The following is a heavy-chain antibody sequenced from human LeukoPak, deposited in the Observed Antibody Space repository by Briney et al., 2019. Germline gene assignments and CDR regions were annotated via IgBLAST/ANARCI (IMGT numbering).Heavy chain of an antibody. CDR1: GFSFSSFW. D-gene: IGHD3-22*01. CDR3: ARRQYYYDSSGYLDWFDP. J-gene: IGHJ5*02. Sequence: PGGSLRLSCAASGFSFSSFWMNWVRQAPGKGLEWVANIKEDGSEKYYVDSVKGRVTISRDNANKSLYLQMNSLRAEDTAVYYCARRQYYYDSSGYLDWFDPWGQGTLVTVSS. CDR2: IKEDGSEK. V-gene: IGHV3-7*01.